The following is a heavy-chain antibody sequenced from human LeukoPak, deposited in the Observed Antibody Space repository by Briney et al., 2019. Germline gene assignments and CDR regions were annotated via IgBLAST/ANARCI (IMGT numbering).Heavy chain of an antibody. CDR3: AKGGFTYSDD. V-gene: IGHV3-23*01. CDR2: INTGDIT. CDR1: GFTLDYSA. J-gene: IGHJ4*02. Sequence: GGSLRLSCAAAGFTLDYSAMTWVRQAPEKGLEWVSTINTGDITFYANSVKGRFTISRDNSKNALFLQMNSLRAEDTAIYYCAKGGFTYSDDWGQGTLVTVSS. D-gene: IGHD3-22*01.